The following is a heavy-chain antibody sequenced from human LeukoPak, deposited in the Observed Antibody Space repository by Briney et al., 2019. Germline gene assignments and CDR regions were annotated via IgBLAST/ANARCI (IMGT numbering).Heavy chain of an antibody. V-gene: IGHV1-2*02. J-gene: IGHJ6*02. CDR3: ARDGIAVAGIGVYYYGMDV. D-gene: IGHD6-19*01. CDR1: GYTFTGYY. Sequence: ASVKVSCTASGYTFTGYYMHWVRQAPGQGLEWMGWINPNSGGTNYAQKFQGRVTMTRDTSISTAYMELSRLRSDDTAVYYCARDGIAVAGIGVYYYGMDVWGQGTTVTVSS. CDR2: INPNSGGT.